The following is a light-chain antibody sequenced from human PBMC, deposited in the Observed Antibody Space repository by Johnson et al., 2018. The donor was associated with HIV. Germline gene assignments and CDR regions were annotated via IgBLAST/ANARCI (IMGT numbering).Light chain of an antibody. CDR1: SSNIGNNY. V-gene: IGLV1-51*01. J-gene: IGLJ1*01. Sequence: QSALTQPPSVSAAPGQKVTISCSGSSSNIGNNYVSWYQQLPGTAPRIVTYDNNKRPSGIPDRFSGSKSGTSATLGITGLQTGDEADYYCGTWDSSLSAGVFGTGTKVTVL. CDR2: DNN. CDR3: GTWDSSLSAGV.